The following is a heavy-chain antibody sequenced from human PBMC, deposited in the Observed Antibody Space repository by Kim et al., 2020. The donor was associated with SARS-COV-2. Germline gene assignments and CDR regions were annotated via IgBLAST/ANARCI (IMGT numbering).Heavy chain of an antibody. CDR1: GATFSNYA. J-gene: IGHJ4*02. CDR2: IVPIFGTP. CDR3: ARARGTFGTPFDY. Sequence: SVKVSCKASGATFSNYAFTWVRQAPGQRLECLGGIVPIFGTPKYTQKFQGRVTITADESTSTAYMELSSLSSEDTAIYYCARARGTFGTPFDYWGQGTLVTVSS. D-gene: IGHD1-1*01. V-gene: IGHV1-69*13.